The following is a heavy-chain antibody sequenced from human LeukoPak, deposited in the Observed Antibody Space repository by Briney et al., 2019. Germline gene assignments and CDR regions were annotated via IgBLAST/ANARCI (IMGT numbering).Heavy chain of an antibody. J-gene: IGHJ4*02. CDR1: GFIVSSNY. D-gene: IGHD5-18*01. V-gene: IGHV3-53*01. Sequence: HPGGSLRPSCAASGFIVSSNYMSWVRQAPGKGLEWVSVIYSGGITYYADSVKGRFTISRDNSKNTLYLQMNSLRAEDTAMYYCARVSFGYSQYYVAHWGQGTLVTVSS. CDR2: IYSGGIT. CDR3: ARVSFGYSQYYVAH.